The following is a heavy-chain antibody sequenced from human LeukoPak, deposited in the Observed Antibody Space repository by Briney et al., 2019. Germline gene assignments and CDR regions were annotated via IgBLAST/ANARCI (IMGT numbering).Heavy chain of an antibody. D-gene: IGHD1-26*01. CDR1: GFTFSDHF. J-gene: IGHJ3*02. CDR3: ARESYSGSYYLGAFDM. Sequence: GGSLRLSCAASGFTFSDHFMDWVRQAPGKGLEWVGRTRNKANSYSTEYAASVKGRFTISRDDSKNSLYLQMNSLKTEDTAVYYCARESYSGSYYLGAFDMWGQGTTVTVSS. CDR2: TRNKANSYST. V-gene: IGHV3-72*01.